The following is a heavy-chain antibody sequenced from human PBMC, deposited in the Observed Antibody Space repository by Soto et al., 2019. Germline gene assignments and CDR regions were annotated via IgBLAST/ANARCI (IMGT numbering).Heavy chain of an antibody. J-gene: IGHJ4*02. V-gene: IGHV4-59*01. CDR2: IYYSGST. CDR3: ARAASGYCDY. Sequence: PSETLSLTCTFSVVSISSYYWSWIRHPPGKGLEWIGYIYYSGSTNYNPSLKSRVTISVDTSKNQFSLKLSSVTAADTAVYYCARAASGYCDYWGQGTLDLVSS. CDR1: VVSISSYY. D-gene: IGHD3-3*01.